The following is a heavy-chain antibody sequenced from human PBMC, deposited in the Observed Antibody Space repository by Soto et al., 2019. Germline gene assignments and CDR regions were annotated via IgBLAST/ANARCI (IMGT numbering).Heavy chain of an antibody. Sequence: QVQLQQWGAGLVKPSETLSLSCAVYGQSFSGHSWAWIRQPPGKGLEWIGEINESGSTYYNPSLKSRVIISKDTSKNQFALKLSSVSAADTAAYFCARGSGIVALPGELEDVKYDYWGQGTLVNVSS. V-gene: IGHV4-34*01. CDR2: INESGST. CDR1: GQSFSGHS. J-gene: IGHJ4*02. CDR3: ARGSGIVALPGELEDVKYDY. D-gene: IGHD1-1*01.